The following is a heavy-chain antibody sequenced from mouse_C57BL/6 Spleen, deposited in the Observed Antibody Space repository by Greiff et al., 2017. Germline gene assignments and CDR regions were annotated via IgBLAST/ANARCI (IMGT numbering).Heavy chain of an antibody. D-gene: IGHD3-2*02. CDR1: GYSITSGYY. V-gene: IGHV3-6*01. CDR2: ISYDGSN. Sequence: EVHLVESGPGLVKPSQSLSLTCSVTGYSITSGYYWNWIRQFPGNKLEWMGYISYDGSNNYNPSLKNRISITRDTSKNQFFLKLNSVTTEDTATYYCARGAAAQAFDYWGQGTTLTVSS. J-gene: IGHJ2*01. CDR3: ARGAAAQAFDY.